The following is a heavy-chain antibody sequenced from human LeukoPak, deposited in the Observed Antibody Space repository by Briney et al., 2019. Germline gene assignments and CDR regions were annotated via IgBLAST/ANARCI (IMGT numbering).Heavy chain of an antibody. V-gene: IGHV1-8*02. D-gene: IGHD6-13*01. CDR3: AIGTYSSSWSYYYYYYMDV. Sequence: ASVKVSCKASGGTFSSYAISWVRQAPGQGLEWMGWMNPNSGNTGYAQKFQGRVTMTRNTSISTAYMELSSLRSEDTAVYYCAIGTYSSSWSYYYYYYMDVWGKGTTVTISS. J-gene: IGHJ6*03. CDR2: MNPNSGNT. CDR1: GGTFSSYA.